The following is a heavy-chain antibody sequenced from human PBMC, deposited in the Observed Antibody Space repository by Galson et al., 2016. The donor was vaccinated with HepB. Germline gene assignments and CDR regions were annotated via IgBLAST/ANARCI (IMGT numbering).Heavy chain of an antibody. Sequence: SVKVSCKASGNTSSIYSMHWVRRAPGQRLEWMGWINGGNSDTKYSQQFQGRVTFTRVTSASTAYLELSNLTSEDTAVYYCATTGYCSGGSCYRGWFDPWGQGTLVTVSS. CDR2: INGGNSDT. D-gene: IGHD2-15*01. CDR3: ATTGYCSGGSCYRGWFDP. CDR1: GNTSSIYS. V-gene: IGHV1-3*01. J-gene: IGHJ5*02.